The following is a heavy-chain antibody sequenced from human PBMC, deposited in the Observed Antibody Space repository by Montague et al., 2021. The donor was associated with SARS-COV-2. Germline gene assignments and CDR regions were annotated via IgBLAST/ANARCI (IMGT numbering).Heavy chain of an antibody. CDR2: IYSGGST. Sequence: SLRLSCAASGFTVSSNYMSWVRQAPGKGLEWVSVIYSGGSTYYADAVKGRCTISRDNSKNTPYLQMNSLIAEDTAVYYCARDRGGNYYFDYWGQGNPGHRLL. V-gene: IGHV3-53*01. CDR1: GFTVSSNY. J-gene: IGHJ4*02. CDR3: ARDRGGNYYFDY. D-gene: IGHD1-7*01.